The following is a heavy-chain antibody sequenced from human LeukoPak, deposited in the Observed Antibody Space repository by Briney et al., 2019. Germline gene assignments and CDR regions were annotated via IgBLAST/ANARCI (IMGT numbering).Heavy chain of an antibody. Sequence: SETLSLTCTVSGGSISSYYWSWIRQPPGKGLEWIGYIYYSGSTNYNPSLKSRVTISVDTSKNQFSLKLSSVTAADTAVYYCARDSQNYDSSGSIDYWGQGTLVTVSS. V-gene: IGHV4-59*01. J-gene: IGHJ4*02. CDR1: GGSISSYY. CDR2: IYYSGST. CDR3: ARDSQNYDSSGSIDY. D-gene: IGHD3-22*01.